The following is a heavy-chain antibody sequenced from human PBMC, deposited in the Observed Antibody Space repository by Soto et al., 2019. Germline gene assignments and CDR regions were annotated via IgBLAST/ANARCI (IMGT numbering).Heavy chain of an antibody. CDR3: ARGKGGFFDI. J-gene: IGHJ3*02. V-gene: IGHV4-34*01. Sequence: QVQLQQWGAGLLKSSETLSLTCAVFGGSFSGSYWNWIRQPPGKGLEWSGEINHSGGTNYNPSLTSRVTISVDPPKNQFSLKLSSVTAADTAVYYCARGKGGFFDIWGQGTIVTVSS. CDR1: GGSFSGSY. D-gene: IGHD3-16*01. CDR2: INHSGGT.